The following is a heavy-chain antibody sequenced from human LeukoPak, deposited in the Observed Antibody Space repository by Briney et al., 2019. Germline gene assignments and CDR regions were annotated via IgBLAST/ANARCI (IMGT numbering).Heavy chain of an antibody. CDR2: ISGDGGST. V-gene: IGHV3-43*02. D-gene: IGHD6-13*01. J-gene: IGHJ5*02. CDR1: GFTFDDYA. CDR3: AKDNKLEPGYSGSWYGDNWFDP. Sequence: GGSLRLSCAASGFTFDDYAMHWVRQAPGKGLEWVSLISGDGGSTYYADSVKGRFTISRDNSKNSLYLQMNSLRTEDTALYYCAKDNKLEPGYSGSWYGDNWFDPWGQGTLVTVSS.